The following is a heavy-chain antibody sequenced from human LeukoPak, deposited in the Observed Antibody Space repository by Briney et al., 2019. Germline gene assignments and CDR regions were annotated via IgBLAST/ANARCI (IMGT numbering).Heavy chain of an antibody. V-gene: IGHV4-39*01. CDR3: ARLLRDYGDYTDY. Sequence: SETLSLTCTVSGGSISSSSYYWGWIRQPPGNGLEWIGSIYYSGSTYYNPSLKSRVTISVDTSKNQFSLKLSSVTAADTAVYYCARLLRDYGDYTDYWGQGTLVTVFS. J-gene: IGHJ4*02. CDR2: IYYSGST. CDR1: GGSISSSSYY. D-gene: IGHD4-17*01.